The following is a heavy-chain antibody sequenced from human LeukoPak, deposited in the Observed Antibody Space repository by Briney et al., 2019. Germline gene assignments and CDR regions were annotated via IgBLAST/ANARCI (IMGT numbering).Heavy chain of an antibody. CDR3: ARDHESSGYPTSDY. J-gene: IGHJ4*02. CDR2: IKGSAEAT. CDR1: GFTFSSYI. V-gene: IGHV3-23*01. D-gene: IGHD3-22*01. Sequence: GGSLRLSCEASGFTFSSYIMTWVRQAPGKGLEWVSTIKGSAEATFYADSVKDRFTISRDNSKNTLYLQMNSLRADDTALYFCARDHESSGYPTSDYWGQGTPVTVSS.